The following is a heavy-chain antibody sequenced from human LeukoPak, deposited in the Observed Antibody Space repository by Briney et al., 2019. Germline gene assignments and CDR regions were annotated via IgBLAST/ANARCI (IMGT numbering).Heavy chain of an antibody. CDR1: GFTVSSTY. J-gene: IGHJ5*02. V-gene: IGHV3-53*01. D-gene: IGHD3-16*01. Sequence: GGSLRLSCAASGFTVSSTYMNWVRQVPGKGLEWVSVIYGGGTTFYADSVKGRFTVSRDNSKNTLFLQTNSLRAEDTAVYYCARALAFGGWLDPWGRGTLVTVSS. CDR3: ARALAFGGWLDP. CDR2: IYGGGTT.